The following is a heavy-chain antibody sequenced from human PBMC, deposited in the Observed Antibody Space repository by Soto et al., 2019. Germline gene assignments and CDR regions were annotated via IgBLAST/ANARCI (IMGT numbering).Heavy chain of an antibody. CDR3: ARHYVDYVNWFDP. D-gene: IGHD4-17*01. CDR1: GFTFSTYA. J-gene: IGHJ5*02. V-gene: IGHV3-23*01. Sequence: SGGSLRLSCTASGFTFSTYAMSWVRQAPVKGLEWVSSIRGSDGSTYYADSVKGRFTISRDNSKNTLYLEMNSLRDEDTAVYYCARHYVDYVNWFDPWGQGTLVTVSS. CDR2: IRGSDGST.